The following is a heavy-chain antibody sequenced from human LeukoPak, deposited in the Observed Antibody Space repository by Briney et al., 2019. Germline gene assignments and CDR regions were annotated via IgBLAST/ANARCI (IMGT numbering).Heavy chain of an antibody. V-gene: IGHV4-39*01. CDR2: IYYSGST. J-gene: IGHJ4*02. CDR3: ARLRSTYYDILTGYPAGLKFDY. Sequence: SETLSLTCTVSGGSISSSSYYWGWIRQPPGKGLEWIGSIYYSGSTYYNPSPKSRVTISVDTSKNQFSLKLSSVTAADTAVYYCARLRSTYYDILTGYPAGLKFDYWGQGTLVTVSS. CDR1: GGSISSSSYY. D-gene: IGHD3-9*01.